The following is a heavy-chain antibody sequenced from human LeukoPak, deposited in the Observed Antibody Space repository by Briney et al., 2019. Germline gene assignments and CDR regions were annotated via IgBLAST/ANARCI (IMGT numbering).Heavy chain of an antibody. CDR1: GFTFSSYE. J-gene: IGHJ5*02. CDR3: ARDRSPGWFDP. Sequence: GGSLRLSCAASGFTFSSYEMNWVRQAPGKGLEWASYISTSGSTIYYADSVKGRFTISRDNAKNSLYPQLNSLRAEDTAVYYCARDRSPGWFDPWGQGTLVTVSS. V-gene: IGHV3-48*03. CDR2: ISTSGSTI.